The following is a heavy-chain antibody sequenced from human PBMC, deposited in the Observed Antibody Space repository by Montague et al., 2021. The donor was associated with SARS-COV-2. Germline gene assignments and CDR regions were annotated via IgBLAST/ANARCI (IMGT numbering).Heavy chain of an antibody. V-gene: IGHV4-39*07. D-gene: IGHD6-13*01. CDR3: ARVGRQQLVRLSGMDV. Sequence: SETLSLTSTVSGGSISSSSYHWGWIRQPPGKGLEWIGSIYYSGSTYYXPPVKSRVTISVDTSKNQFSLKLSSVTAADTAVYYCARVGRQQLVRLSGMDVWGQGTTVTVSS. J-gene: IGHJ6*02. CDR2: IYYSGST. CDR1: GGSISSSSYH.